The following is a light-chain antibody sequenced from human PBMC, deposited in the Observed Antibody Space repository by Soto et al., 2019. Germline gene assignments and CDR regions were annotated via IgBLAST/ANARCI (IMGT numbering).Light chain of an antibody. J-gene: IGKJ4*01. Sequence: EIVMTHSPATLSVSPCEGATHSCSASQSASSSYLAWYQQKPGQAPRLLIYGASSRATGIPDRFSGSGSGTEFTLTISSLQSEDFAVYYCQQYNNWPLTFGGGTKVDIK. CDR1: QSASSSY. CDR2: GAS. V-gene: IGKV3D-15*01. CDR3: QQYNNWPLT.